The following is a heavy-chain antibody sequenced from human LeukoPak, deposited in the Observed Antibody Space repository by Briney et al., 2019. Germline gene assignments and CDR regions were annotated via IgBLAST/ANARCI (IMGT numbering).Heavy chain of an antibody. D-gene: IGHD6-6*01. Sequence: GASVTVSCKASGYTFTGYYMHWVRQAPGQGLEWMGWINPNSGGTNYAQKFQGRVTMTRDTSISTAYMELSRLRSDDTAVYYCARDNYSSSSKWFDPWGQGTLVTVSS. CDR2: INPNSGGT. CDR1: GYTFTGYY. J-gene: IGHJ5*02. CDR3: ARDNYSSSSKWFDP. V-gene: IGHV1-2*02.